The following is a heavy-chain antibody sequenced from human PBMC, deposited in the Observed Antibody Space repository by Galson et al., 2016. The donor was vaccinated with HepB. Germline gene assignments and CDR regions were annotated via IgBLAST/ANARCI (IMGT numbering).Heavy chain of an antibody. V-gene: IGHV3-33*01. CDR3: ARAYGSGSFSGMDV. CDR1: GFTFKNYA. J-gene: IGHJ6*02. D-gene: IGHD3-10*01. Sequence: SLRLSCAASGFTFKNYAMHWVRRAPGKGLEWVALIWYDGTNKHYADSVKGRFTISRDNSKATLYLQMNSLRADDTSVYYCARAYGSGSFSGMDVWGHGTTVTVSS. CDR2: IWYDGTNK.